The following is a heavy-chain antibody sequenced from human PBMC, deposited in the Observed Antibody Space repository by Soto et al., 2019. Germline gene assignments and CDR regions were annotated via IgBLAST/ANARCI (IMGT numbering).Heavy chain of an antibody. J-gene: IGHJ4*02. CDR2: ITHSGST. CDR3: ARSSVRGWSY. CDR1: GGSFSGYY. V-gene: IGHV4-34*01. D-gene: IGHD3-10*02. Sequence: SETLSLTCAGYGGSFSGYYWTWIRQPPGKGLEWIGEITHSGSTNYNPSLKSRVTISVDTSKNQFSLNLNSVTAADTAVYYCARSSVRGWSYWGQGTLVTVSS.